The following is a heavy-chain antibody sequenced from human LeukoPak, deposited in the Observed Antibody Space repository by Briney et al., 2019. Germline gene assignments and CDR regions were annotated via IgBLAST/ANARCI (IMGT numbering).Heavy chain of an antibody. J-gene: IGHJ2*01. CDR1: GGSISSGGYY. CDR2: IYYSGST. Sequence: RSSETLSLTCTVSGGSISSGGYYWSWIRQHPGKGLEWIGYIYYSGSTYYNPSLKSRVTISVDTSKNQFSLKLSPVTAADTAVYYCARHVPGDYGDPNWYFDLWGRGTLVTVSS. D-gene: IGHD4-17*01. CDR3: ARHVPGDYGDPNWYFDL. V-gene: IGHV4-31*03.